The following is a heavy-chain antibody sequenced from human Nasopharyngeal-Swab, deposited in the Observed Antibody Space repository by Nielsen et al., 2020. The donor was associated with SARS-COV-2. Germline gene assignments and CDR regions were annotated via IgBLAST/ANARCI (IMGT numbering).Heavy chain of an antibody. D-gene: IGHD6-19*01. CDR2: IYTSGST. J-gene: IGHJ3*02. Sequence: ESLKISCTVSGGSISSYYWSWIRQPAGKGLEWIGRIYTSGSTNYNPSLKSRVTMSVDTSKNQFSLKLSSVTAADTAVYYCARDSSGWYEDAFDIWGQGTMVTVSS. V-gene: IGHV4-4*07. CDR3: ARDSSGWYEDAFDI. CDR1: GGSISSYY.